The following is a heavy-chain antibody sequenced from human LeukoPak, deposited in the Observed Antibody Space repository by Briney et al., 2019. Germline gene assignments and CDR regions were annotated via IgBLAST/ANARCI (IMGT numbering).Heavy chain of an antibody. Sequence: GGSLRLSCAAPGFTFPSYGINWVRQAPGKGLEWLSYISSSSSVMYYAGSVRGRFTISRDNAKNSLYLQMNNLRHEDTAVYYCARGVEGSSYYDSSGKGNALDIWGQGTMVTVSS. CDR3: ARGVEGSSYYDSSGKGNALDI. D-gene: IGHD3-22*01. CDR1: GFTFPSYG. CDR2: ISSSSSVM. J-gene: IGHJ3*02. V-gene: IGHV3-48*02.